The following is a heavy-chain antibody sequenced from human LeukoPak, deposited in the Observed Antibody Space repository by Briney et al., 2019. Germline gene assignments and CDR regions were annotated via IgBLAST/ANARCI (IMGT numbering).Heavy chain of an antibody. V-gene: IGHV3-7*04. J-gene: IGHJ4*02. CDR2: IDQDGSEK. Sequence: GGSLRLSCAASGFTFSSYWMSWVRPALGKGLERVSNIDQDGSEKYYVDSVKGRFTISRDNAKNSLYLQMNSLRDEDTAVYHCARELSGFDYWGQGTLVTVSS. D-gene: IGHD3-3*01. CDR3: ARELSGFDY. CDR1: GFTFSSYW.